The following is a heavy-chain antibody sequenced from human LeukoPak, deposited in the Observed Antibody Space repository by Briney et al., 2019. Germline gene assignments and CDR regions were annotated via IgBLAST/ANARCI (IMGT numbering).Heavy chain of an antibody. V-gene: IGHV3-7*05. CDR2: INHDGSEI. CDR1: EFTVTSYW. Sequence: GGSLRLSCAASEFTVTSYWMSWVRQAPGKGLEWVANINHDGSEIYYVASVKGRFTISRDNAKKSLFLQMNSLTADDTAVYYCARARNFDLWGQGTLVTVSS. CDR3: ARARNFDL. J-gene: IGHJ5*02.